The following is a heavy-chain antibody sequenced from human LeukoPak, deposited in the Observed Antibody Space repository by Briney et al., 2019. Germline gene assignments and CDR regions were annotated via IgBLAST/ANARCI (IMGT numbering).Heavy chain of an antibody. CDR3: ARDAGNSGYGCDL. J-gene: IGHJ5*02. V-gene: IGHV3-48*01. Sequence: GGSLRLSCAASGFIFSQYSMNWVRQAPGKGLEWVSHIRSSSETFYADSVKGRFTISRDNARNSLYPQMNNLRGEDTAIYYCARDAGNSGYGCDLWGQGTLVTVSS. CDR2: IRSSSET. CDR1: GFIFSQYS. D-gene: IGHD5-12*01.